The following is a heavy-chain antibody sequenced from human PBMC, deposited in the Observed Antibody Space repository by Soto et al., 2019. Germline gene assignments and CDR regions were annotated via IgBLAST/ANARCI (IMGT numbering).Heavy chain of an antibody. Sequence: QVQLVQSGAEVKKPGASAKVSCKASGYSVTSDGSSWVRQATGQGLEWMAWISAYNGNKKYAQKLQCRVTMTTDTSTSTAYMELRRLRSDDTAVYYCARGLWQQLVDYWGQGTLVTVSS. CDR2: ISAYNGNK. CDR1: GYSVTSDG. J-gene: IGHJ4*02. CDR3: ARGLWQQLVDY. V-gene: IGHV1-18*01. D-gene: IGHD6-13*01.